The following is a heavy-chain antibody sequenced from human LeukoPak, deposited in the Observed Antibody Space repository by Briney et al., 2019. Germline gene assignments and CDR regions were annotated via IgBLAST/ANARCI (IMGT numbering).Heavy chain of an antibody. V-gene: IGHV1-2*02. CDR1: GYTFTGYY. Sequence: ASVKVSCKASGYTFTGYYMHWVRQAPGQGLEWMGWINPNSGGTNYAQQFQGRVTMTRGTSISTAYMELSRLRSDDTAVFYCARDTRHYYGSGTYYNFLDYWGQGTLVTVSS. J-gene: IGHJ4*02. CDR3: ARDTRHYYGSGTYYNFLDY. CDR2: INPNSGGT. D-gene: IGHD3-10*01.